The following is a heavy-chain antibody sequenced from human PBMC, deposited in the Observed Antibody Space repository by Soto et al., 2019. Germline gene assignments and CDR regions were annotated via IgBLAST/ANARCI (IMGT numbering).Heavy chain of an antibody. J-gene: IGHJ5*02. V-gene: IGHV4-59*01. CDR2: IYYSGST. Sequence: QVQLQESGPGLVKPSETLSLTCTVSGGSISSYYWSWIRQPPGKGLEWIGYIYYSGSTNYNPSLKSRVTLSVDTSKNQFSLKLSSVTAADTAVYYCARPLFGRGNWFDPWGQGTLVTVSS. CDR1: GGSISSYY. CDR3: ARPLFGRGNWFDP. D-gene: IGHD3-10*01.